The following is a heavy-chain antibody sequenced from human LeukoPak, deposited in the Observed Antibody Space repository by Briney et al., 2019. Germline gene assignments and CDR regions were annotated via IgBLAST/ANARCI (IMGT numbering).Heavy chain of an antibody. CDR1: GYTFTDDY. CDR3: ARRYCSSTSCYGYSSSWYRYSSGWFTPPDDAFDI. V-gene: IGHV1-2*02. D-gene: IGHD2-2*01. CDR2: INPNSGGT. Sequence: GASVKVSCKASGYTFTDDYMHWVRQAPGQGLEWMGWINPNSGGTNYAQKFQGRVTMTRDTSISTAYMELSRLRSDDTAVYYCARRYCSSTSCYGYSSSWYRYSSGWFTPPDDAFDIWGQGTMVTVSS. J-gene: IGHJ3*02.